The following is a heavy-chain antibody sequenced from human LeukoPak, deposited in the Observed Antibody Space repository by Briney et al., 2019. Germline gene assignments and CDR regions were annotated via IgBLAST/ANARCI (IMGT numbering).Heavy chain of an antibody. Sequence: SETLSLTCTVSGGSISSSSYYWAWIRQPPGKGLEWIGSIYYSGSTYYNPSLKSRVTISADTSKNQFSLKLSSVTAADTAVYFCARRVIVATSDYWGQGTLVTVSS. CDR2: IYYSGST. V-gene: IGHV4-39*01. CDR3: ARRVIVATSDY. J-gene: IGHJ4*02. CDR1: GGSISSSSYY. D-gene: IGHD5-12*01.